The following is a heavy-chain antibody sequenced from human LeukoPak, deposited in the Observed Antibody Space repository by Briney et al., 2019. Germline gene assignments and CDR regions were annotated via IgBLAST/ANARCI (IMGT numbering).Heavy chain of an antibody. CDR3: ARIGVAGMDY. CDR1: GFNFKNNY. V-gene: IGHV3-7*01. Sequence: GGSLRLSCAASGFNFKNNYMSWVRQAPGKGLEWVANIKQDGSEKYYVDSVKGRFTISRDNAKNSLYLQMNSLRAEDTAVYYCARIGVAGMDYWGQGTLVTVSS. D-gene: IGHD6-13*01. J-gene: IGHJ4*02. CDR2: IKQDGSEK.